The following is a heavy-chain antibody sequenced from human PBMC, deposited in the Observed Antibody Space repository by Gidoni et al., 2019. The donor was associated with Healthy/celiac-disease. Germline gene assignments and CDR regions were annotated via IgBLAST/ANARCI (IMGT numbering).Heavy chain of an antibody. Sequence: RLACAASGFTFSSYAMSWVRQAPGEGLEWVSAISGSGGSTYYADSVKGRFTISRDNSKNTLYLQMNSLRAEDTAVYYCAKDLDYYDSSGYGWFDPWGQGTLVTVSS. CDR1: GFTFSSYA. V-gene: IGHV3-23*01. J-gene: IGHJ5*02. D-gene: IGHD3-22*01. CDR2: ISGSGGST. CDR3: AKDLDYYDSSGYGWFDP.